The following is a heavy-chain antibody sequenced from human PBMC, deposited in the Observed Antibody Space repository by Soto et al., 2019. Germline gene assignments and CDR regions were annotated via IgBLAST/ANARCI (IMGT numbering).Heavy chain of an antibody. CDR2: INPKTGGT. CDR1: GYTFTGYF. D-gene: IGHD5-12*01. J-gene: IGHJ4*02. CDR3: ARDLRSGYDTHFDY. V-gene: IGHV1-2*02. Sequence: ASVKVSCKASGYTFTGYFMHWVRQAPGQGLEWMGWINPKTGGTNYAQKFQGRVTMTRDTSISTAYMDLSRLRSDDTAVYYCARDLRSGYDTHFDYWGQGTLVTVSS.